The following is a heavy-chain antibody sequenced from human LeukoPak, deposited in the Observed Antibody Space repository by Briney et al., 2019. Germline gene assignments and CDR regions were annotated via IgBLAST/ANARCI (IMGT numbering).Heavy chain of an antibody. Sequence: SETLSLTCTVSGGSVSSGSYYWCWIRQPPGKGLEWIGYIYYSGSTNYNPSLKSRVTISVDTSKNQFSLKLSSVTAADTAVYYCARGPFWSGYSPIDYWGQGTLVTVSS. CDR1: GGSVSSGSYY. D-gene: IGHD3-3*01. CDR2: IYYSGST. CDR3: ARGPFWSGYSPIDY. V-gene: IGHV4-61*01. J-gene: IGHJ4*02.